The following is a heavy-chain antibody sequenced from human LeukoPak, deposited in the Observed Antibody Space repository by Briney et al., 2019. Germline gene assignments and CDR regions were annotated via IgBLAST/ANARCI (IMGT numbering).Heavy chain of an antibody. CDR1: GFTFSSYG. Sequence: TGGSLRLSCAASGFTFSSYGMHWVRQAPGKGLEWVAVISYDGSNKYYADSVKGRFTISRDNSKNTLYLQMNSLRGEDTAVYYCAKGCGGGSCYSGDWGQGTLVTVSS. J-gene: IGHJ4*02. CDR3: AKGCGGGSCYSGD. D-gene: IGHD2-15*01. CDR2: ISYDGSNK. V-gene: IGHV3-30*18.